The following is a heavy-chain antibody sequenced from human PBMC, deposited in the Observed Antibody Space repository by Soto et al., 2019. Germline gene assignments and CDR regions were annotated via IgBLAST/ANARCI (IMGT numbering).Heavy chain of an antibody. CDR2: IYYSGST. CDR3: ARSFIKSPHFDY. J-gene: IGHJ4*02. CDR1: VGSISRGGYY. D-gene: IGHD3-16*02. Sequence: SETLSLTCTVSVGSISRGGYYWIWIRQHPGKGLEWIGYIYYSGSTYYNPSLKSRVTISVDTSKNQFSLKLSSVTAADTAVYYCARSFIKSPHFDYWGQGTLVTVSS. V-gene: IGHV4-31*03.